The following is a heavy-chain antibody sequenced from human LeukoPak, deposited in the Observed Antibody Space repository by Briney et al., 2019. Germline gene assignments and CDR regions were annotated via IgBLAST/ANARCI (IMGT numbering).Heavy chain of an antibody. CDR3: ARGGYDFWSGYSIGAFDI. D-gene: IGHD3-3*01. V-gene: IGHV4-38-2*01. CDR1: GYSISSGYY. J-gene: IGHJ3*02. CDR2: IYHSGST. Sequence: SETLSLTCAVSGYSISSGYYWGWIRQPPGKGLEWIGSIYHSGSTYYNPSLKSRVTISVDTSKNQFSLKLSSVTPADTAVYYCARGGYDFWSGYSIGAFDIWGQGTMVTVSS.